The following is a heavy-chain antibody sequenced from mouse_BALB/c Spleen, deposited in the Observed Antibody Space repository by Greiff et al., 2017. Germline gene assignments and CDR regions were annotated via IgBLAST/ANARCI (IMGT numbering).Heavy chain of an antibody. CDR3: ARSGYGSSSYYFDD. CDR1: GFTFSSFG. Sequence: EVKLVESGGGLVQPGGSRKLSCAASGFTFSSFGMHWVRQAPEKGLEWVAYISSGSSTIYYADTVKGRFTISRDNPKNTLFLQMTSLRSEDTAMYYCARSGYGSSSYYFDDWGQGTTLTVSS. V-gene: IGHV5-17*02. D-gene: IGHD1-1*01. CDR2: ISSGSSTI. J-gene: IGHJ2*01.